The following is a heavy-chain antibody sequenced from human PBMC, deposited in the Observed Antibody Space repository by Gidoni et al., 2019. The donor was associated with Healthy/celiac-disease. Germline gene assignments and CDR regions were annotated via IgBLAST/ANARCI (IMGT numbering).Heavy chain of an antibody. CDR1: GGSIRSGKW. V-gene: IGHV4-4*02. CDR2: LYHSGST. J-gene: IGHJ4*02. CDR3: ARGCRDGSNYAFDY. Sequence: QVQLQESGPGLVKPSGTLSLTCAVSGGSIRSGKWWSWVRQPPRKVLEWNGELYHSGSTNYNPSLKSRVTISGDKSKNQVSLKLSSVTAADTAVYYCARGCRDGSNYAFDYWGQGTLVTVSS. D-gene: IGHD4-4*01.